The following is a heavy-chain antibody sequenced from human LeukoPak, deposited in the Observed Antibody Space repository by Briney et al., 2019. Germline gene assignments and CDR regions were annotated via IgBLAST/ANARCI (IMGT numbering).Heavy chain of an antibody. CDR3: ARAPATHCSTTSCYVFDI. D-gene: IGHD2-2*01. V-gene: IGHV4-59*12. CDR2: IYYSGST. Sequence: SETLSLTCTVSGGSISSYYWSWIRQPPGKGLEWIGYIYYSGSTNYNPSLKSRVTISVDTSKNQFSLKLSSVTAADTAVYYCARAPATHCSTTSCYVFDIWGQGTMVTVSS. CDR1: GGSISSYY. J-gene: IGHJ3*02.